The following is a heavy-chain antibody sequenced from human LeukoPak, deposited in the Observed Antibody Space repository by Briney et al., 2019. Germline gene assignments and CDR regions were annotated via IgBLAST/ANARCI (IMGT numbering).Heavy chain of an antibody. Sequence: PGGSLRLSCAASGFTVSSNYMSWVRQAPGEGLEWVSVIYSGGSTYYADSVKGRFTISRDNSKNTLYLQMNSLRAEDTAVYYCAREGGQYSSGWYYFDYWGQGTLVTVSS. D-gene: IGHD6-19*01. CDR3: AREGGQYSSGWYYFDY. J-gene: IGHJ4*02. V-gene: IGHV3-53*01. CDR1: GFTVSSNY. CDR2: IYSGGST.